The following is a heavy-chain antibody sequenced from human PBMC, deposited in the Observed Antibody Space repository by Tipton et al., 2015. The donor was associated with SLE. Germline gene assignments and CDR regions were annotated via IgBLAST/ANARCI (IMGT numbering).Heavy chain of an antibody. J-gene: IGHJ4*02. CDR3: ARIIGRYYLGGFRFDY. D-gene: IGHD2/OR15-2a*01. CDR1: GGSFSGYY. CDR2: IYYSGTT. V-gene: IGHV4-59*01. Sequence: TLSLTCAVYGGSFSGYYWSWIRQPPGKGLEWIGYIYYSGTTSYSPSLKSRVTISVDTSKNQFSLNLRSVTAADTAVYYCARIIGRYYLGGFRFDYWGQGALVTVSS.